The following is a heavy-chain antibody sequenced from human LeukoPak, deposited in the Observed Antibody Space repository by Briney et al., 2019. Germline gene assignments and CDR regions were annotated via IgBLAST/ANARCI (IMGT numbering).Heavy chain of an antibody. J-gene: IGHJ4*02. D-gene: IGHD1-26*01. V-gene: IGHV3-23*01. CDR1: GFTFRIYA. CDR3: ARDLDSGSYYAFDY. Sequence: GGSLRLSCAASGFTFRIYAMSWVRQAPGRGLEWVSAISGSGGSTYYADSVKGRFTISRDNSKNMLYLQMNSLRAEDTAVYYCARDLDSGSYYAFDYWGQGTLVTVSS. CDR2: ISGSGGST.